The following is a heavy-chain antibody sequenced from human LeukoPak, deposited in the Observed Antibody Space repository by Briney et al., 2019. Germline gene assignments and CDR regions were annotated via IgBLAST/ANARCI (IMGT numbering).Heavy chain of an antibody. CDR2: INRDGSEK. CDR1: GFTFSSYW. CDR3: ARDRLRFSF. D-gene: IGHD3-3*01. V-gene: IGHV3-7*01. Sequence: GGSLRLSCAASGFTFSSYWMSWVRQAPGKGLEWVASINRDGSEKYYGDSVKGRFTISRDNAENSLFLQMNSLRAEDTAVYYCARDRLRFSFWGQGTLVTVSS. J-gene: IGHJ4*02.